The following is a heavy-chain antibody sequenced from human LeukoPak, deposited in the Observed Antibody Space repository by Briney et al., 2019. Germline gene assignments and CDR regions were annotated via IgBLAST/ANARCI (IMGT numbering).Heavy chain of an antibody. CDR2: IYHSGST. J-gene: IGHJ4*02. V-gene: IGHV4-4*02. D-gene: IGHD1-7*01. CDR3: ARFRLDVGNYQFDY. CDR1: GGSISSSNW. Sequence: SETLSLTCAVSGGSISSSNWWSWVRQPPGKGLEWIGEIYHSGSTNYNPSLKSRVTISVDKSKNQFSLKLSSVTAADTAVYYCARFRLDVGNYQFDYWGQGTLVTVSS.